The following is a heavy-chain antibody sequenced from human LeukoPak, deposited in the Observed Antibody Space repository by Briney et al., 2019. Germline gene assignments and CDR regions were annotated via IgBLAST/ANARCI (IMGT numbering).Heavy chain of an antibody. CDR2: ISSSGSTI. CDR1: GFTFSDYY. D-gene: IGHD6-13*01. J-gene: IGHJ6*03. CDR3: ARDFTLAAAETTSYYYMDV. Sequence: PGGSLRLSCAASGFTFSDYYMSWIRQAPGKGLEWVSYISSSGSTIYYADSVKGRFTISRDNAKNSLYLQMNSLRAEDTAVYYCARDFTLAAAETTSYYYMDVWGKGTTVTVSS. V-gene: IGHV3-11*04.